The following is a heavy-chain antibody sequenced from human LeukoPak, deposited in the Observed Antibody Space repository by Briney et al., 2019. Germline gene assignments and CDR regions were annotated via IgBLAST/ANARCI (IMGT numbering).Heavy chain of an antibody. J-gene: IGHJ4*02. CDR1: GFTFGDYA. Sequence: GGSLRLSCTASGFTFGDYAVTWVRQAPGKGLEWVSSISSGSSYIYYTDSVKGRFTISRDNAKNLLYLQMNSLRAEDTAVYYCARDVSRISDYWGQGTLVTVYS. CDR2: ISSGSSYI. D-gene: IGHD2-15*01. CDR3: ARDVSRISDY. V-gene: IGHV3-21*01.